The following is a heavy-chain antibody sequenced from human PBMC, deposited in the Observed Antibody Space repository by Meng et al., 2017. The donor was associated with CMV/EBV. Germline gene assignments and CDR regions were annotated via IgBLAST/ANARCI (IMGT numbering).Heavy chain of an antibody. Sequence: GESLKISCTASGFTFSGYSMNWVRQAPGKGLEWVSSISSSSSNIYYADSVKGRFPISRDNAKNSLYLQMNSLRAEDTAVYYCARRYCSSTSCPPFYGMDVWGQGTTVTVSS. CDR3: ARRYCSSTSCPPFYGMDV. D-gene: IGHD2-2*01. V-gene: IGHV3-21*01. J-gene: IGHJ6*02. CDR1: GFTFSGYS. CDR2: ISSSSSNI.